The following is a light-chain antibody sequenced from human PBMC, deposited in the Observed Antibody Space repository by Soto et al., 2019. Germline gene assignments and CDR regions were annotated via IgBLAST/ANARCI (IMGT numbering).Light chain of an antibody. Sequence: DIQMTQSPSILSASVGDRVTITCRASQTISSWLAWYQQKPGKVPKLLIYKMSTLESGVPSRFSGSGSGTEFTLTISSLHPDDFANDYCQQYDDYSFTFGQGTRLEIK. CDR2: KMS. V-gene: IGKV1-5*03. CDR1: QTISSW. CDR3: QQYDDYSFT. J-gene: IGKJ5*01.